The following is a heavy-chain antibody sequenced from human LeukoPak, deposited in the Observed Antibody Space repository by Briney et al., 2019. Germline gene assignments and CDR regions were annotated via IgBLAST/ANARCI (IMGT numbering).Heavy chain of an antibody. CDR1: GFTFSRYE. CDR2: ISSSGSTM. CDR3: ARVLAGATYFDY. J-gene: IGHJ4*01. V-gene: IGHV3-48*03. D-gene: IGHD1-26*01. Sequence: PGGPLRLSCAASGFTFSRYEMNWVRQAPGKGLEWLSYISSSGSTMYYADSVKGRITISRDNAKNSLYLQMNSLRAEDTAVYYCARVLAGATYFDYWGQGTLVTASS.